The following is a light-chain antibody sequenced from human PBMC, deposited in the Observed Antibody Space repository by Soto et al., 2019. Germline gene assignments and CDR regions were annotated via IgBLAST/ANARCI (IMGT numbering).Light chain of an antibody. Sequence: IVLTQSPGTLSLSPGERATLSCRASQSVTKNNLNWYQQKPGQAPRLLIYGASTRATGIPARFSGSGSGTEFTLTISSLQSEDFAVYYCQQYNDWPPWTFGQGTKVDIK. J-gene: IGKJ1*01. CDR1: QSVTKNN. CDR3: QQYNDWPPWT. CDR2: GAS. V-gene: IGKV3-15*01.